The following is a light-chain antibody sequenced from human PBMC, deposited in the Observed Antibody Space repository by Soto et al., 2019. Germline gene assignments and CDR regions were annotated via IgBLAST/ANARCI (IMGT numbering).Light chain of an antibody. J-gene: IGLJ1*01. V-gene: IGLV2-14*01. CDR1: SSDVGGYNF. CDR3: CSYASSTSYV. CDR2: DVT. Sequence: QSALTQPASVSGSPGQSITISCTGTSSDVGGYNFVSWYQQYPGKAPKLMIHDVTSRPSGVFNRFSGSKSGTTASLTISGLQAEDEADYYCCSYASSTSYVFGTGTKVTVL.